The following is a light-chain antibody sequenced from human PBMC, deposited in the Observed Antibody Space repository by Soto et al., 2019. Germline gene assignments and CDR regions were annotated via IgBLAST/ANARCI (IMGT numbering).Light chain of an antibody. J-gene: IGKJ4*02. V-gene: IGKV1-9*01. CDR3: QQLNSYPLT. Sequence: IQLTQSPSSLSASVGDRVTITCRASQGISSYLAWYQQKPGKAPKLLIYAASTLQSGVPSRFSRSGSGTDFTLTISSLQPEYFATYYCQQLNSYPLTFGGGTKVEIK. CDR2: AAS. CDR1: QGISSY.